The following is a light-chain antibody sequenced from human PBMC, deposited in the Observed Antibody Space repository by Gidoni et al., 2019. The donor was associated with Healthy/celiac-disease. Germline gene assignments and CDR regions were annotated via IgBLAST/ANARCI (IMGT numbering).Light chain of an antibody. CDR1: QSVSSSS. CDR2: GAS. CDR3: QQYGSSPGWT. V-gene: IGKV3-20*01. Sequence: EIVLTQSPGTLSLSPGERATLSCRASQSVSSSSLAWYQQKPGQAPRLLIYGASSRATGSPDRFSGSGSGTDFTLTISRLEPEDFAVYYCQQYGSSPGWTFGQGTKVEIK. J-gene: IGKJ1*01.